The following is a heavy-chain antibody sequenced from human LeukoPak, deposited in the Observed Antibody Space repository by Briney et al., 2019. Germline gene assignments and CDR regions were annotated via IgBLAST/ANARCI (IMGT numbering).Heavy chain of an antibody. CDR1: GGTFSNYA. CDR2: IIPIFVTA. V-gene: IGHV1-69*13. Sequence: ASVKVSCKASGGTFSNYAISWVRQAPGQGLEWMGGIIPIFVTANYAQKFQGRVTITADESTSTAYMELSSLRSEDTAVYYCARVRERYFDWLHESYFDYWGQGTLVTVSS. D-gene: IGHD3-9*01. J-gene: IGHJ4*02. CDR3: ARVRERYFDWLHESYFDY.